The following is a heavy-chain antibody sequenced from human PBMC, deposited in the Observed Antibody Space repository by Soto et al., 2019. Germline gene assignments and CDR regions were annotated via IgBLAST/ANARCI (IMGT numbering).Heavy chain of an antibody. CDR3: ARGNKGPGHYGPGSQGWYGP. D-gene: IGHD3-10*01. CDR1: GGTFSSHA. Sequence: QVQLVQSGAEVKKPGSSVKVSCKVSGGTFSSHAINWLRQAPGQGFEWMGVIIPITETPNNAEKFQGRVTITADKSPTTVYMELSSLTFDDTAVYFCARGNKGPGHYGPGSQGWYGPWGQGTLVTVSS. V-gene: IGHV1-69*06. CDR2: IIPITETP. J-gene: IGHJ5*02.